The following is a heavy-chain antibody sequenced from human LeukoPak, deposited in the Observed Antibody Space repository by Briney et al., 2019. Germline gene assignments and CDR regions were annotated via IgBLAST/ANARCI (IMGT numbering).Heavy chain of an antibody. CDR1: GFTFSSHA. V-gene: IGHV3-23*01. D-gene: IGHD6-19*01. J-gene: IGHJ4*02. CDR2: ISTNVGSA. Sequence: GGSLRLSCAASGFTFSSHAMTWVRQAPGRGLEWVSGISTNVGSAYYTDSVKGRFTISRDNSRNTLYLQMNSLRAEDTALYYCAKVASTGWHYFDYWGQGTQVTVSS. CDR3: AKVASTGWHYFDY.